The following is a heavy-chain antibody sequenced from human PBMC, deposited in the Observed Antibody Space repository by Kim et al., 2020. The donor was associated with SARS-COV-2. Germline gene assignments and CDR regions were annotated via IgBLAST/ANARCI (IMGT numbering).Heavy chain of an antibody. D-gene: IGHD1-1*01. Sequence: GGSLRLSCAASGFTFSSYDMHWVRQVIGKGLEWVSGIGYGGDTHYQGSVKGRFTISRENAKNSLSLQMNSLRAGDTAVYYCARDDDPAGTGALDIWGQGTMVTVSS. CDR3: ARDDDPAGTGALDI. V-gene: IGHV3-13*01. J-gene: IGHJ3*02. CDR2: IGYGGDT. CDR1: GFTFSSYD.